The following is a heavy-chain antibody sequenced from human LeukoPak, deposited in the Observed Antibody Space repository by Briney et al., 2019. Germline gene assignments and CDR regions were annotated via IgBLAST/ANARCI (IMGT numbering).Heavy chain of an antibody. CDR1: GFTFSSYA. V-gene: IGHV3-23*01. D-gene: IGHD3-10*01. CDR2: ISGSGGST. J-gene: IGHJ4*02. Sequence: PGGSLRLSCAASGFTFSSYAMSWVRQAPGKGLEWVSAISGSGGSTYYADSVKGRFTISRDNSKNTLYLQMNSLRAEDTAVYYCAKGRYGSGSYYNPLFDYWGQGTLVTVSS. CDR3: AKGRYGSGSYYNPLFDY.